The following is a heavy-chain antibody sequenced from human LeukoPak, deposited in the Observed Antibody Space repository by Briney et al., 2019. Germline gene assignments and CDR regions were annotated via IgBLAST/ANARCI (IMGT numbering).Heavy chain of an antibody. CDR2: INPNSGGT. CDR3: ARGSHNWGLLDNYYYYGMDV. V-gene: IGHV1-2*02. Sequence: ASVKVSCKASGYTFTGYYMHWVRPAPGQGLEWMGWINPNSGGTNYAQKFQGRVTMTRDTSISTAYMELSRLRSDDTAVYYCARGSHNWGLLDNYYYYGMDVWGQGTTVTVSS. D-gene: IGHD7-27*01. J-gene: IGHJ6*02. CDR1: GYTFTGYY.